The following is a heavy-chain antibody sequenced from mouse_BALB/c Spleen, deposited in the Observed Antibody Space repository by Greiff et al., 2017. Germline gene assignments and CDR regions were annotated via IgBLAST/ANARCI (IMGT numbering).Heavy chain of an antibody. D-gene: IGHD2-14*01. J-gene: IGHJ2*01. CDR1: GFTFSSFG. Sequence: EVQGVESGGGLVQPGGSRKLSCAASGFTFSSFGMHWVRQAPEKGLEWVAYISSGSSTIYYADTVKGRFTISRDNPKNTLFLQMTSLRSEDTAMYYCARAGRYDPLYDDWGQGTTLTVSS. CDR2: ISSGSSTI. CDR3: ARAGRYDPLYDD. V-gene: IGHV5-17*02.